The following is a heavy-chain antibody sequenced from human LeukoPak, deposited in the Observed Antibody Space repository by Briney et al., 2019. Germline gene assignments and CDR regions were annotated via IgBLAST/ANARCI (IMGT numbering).Heavy chain of an antibody. CDR1: GFTFSSYG. D-gene: IGHD6-19*01. J-gene: IGHJ4*02. V-gene: IGHV3-30*03. Sequence: PGRSLRLSCAASGFTFSSYGMHWVRQAPGKGLEWVAVISYDGSNKYYADSVKGRFTISRDNSKNTLYLQMNSLRAEDTAVYYSAAGYSSGWRPLNYWGQGTLVTVSS. CDR3: AAGYSSGWRPLNY. CDR2: ISYDGSNK.